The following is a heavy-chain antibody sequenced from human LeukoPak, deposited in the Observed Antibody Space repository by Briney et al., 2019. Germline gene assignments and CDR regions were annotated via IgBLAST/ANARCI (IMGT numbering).Heavy chain of an antibody. D-gene: IGHD3-22*01. CDR1: GGSISSSSYY. Sequence: SETLSLTCTVSGGSISSSSYYWGWIRQPPGKGLEWIGSIYYSGSTYYNPSLKSRVTISVDTSKNQFSLKLGSVTAADTAVYYCARHITDYYDSSGYYYVFAFDIWGQGTMVTVSS. J-gene: IGHJ3*02. CDR2: IYYSGST. V-gene: IGHV4-39*01. CDR3: ARHITDYYDSSGYYYVFAFDI.